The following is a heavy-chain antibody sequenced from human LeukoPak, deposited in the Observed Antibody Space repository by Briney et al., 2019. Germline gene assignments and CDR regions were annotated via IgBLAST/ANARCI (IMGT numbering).Heavy chain of an antibody. CDR2: INHSGST. J-gene: IGHJ5*02. D-gene: IGHD2-15*01. V-gene: IGHV4-34*01. CDR3: ARLSGGSRPTRLGWFDP. CDR1: GGSFSGYY. Sequence: KPLETLSLTCAVYGGSFSGYYWSWIRQPPGKGLEWIGEINHSGSTNYNPSLKSRVTISVDTSKNQFSLKLSSVTAADTAVYYCARLSGGSRPTRLGWFDPWGQGTLVTVSS.